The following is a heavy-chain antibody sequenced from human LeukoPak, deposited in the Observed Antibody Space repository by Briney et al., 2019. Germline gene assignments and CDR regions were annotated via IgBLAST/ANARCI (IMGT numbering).Heavy chain of an antibody. J-gene: IGHJ4*02. D-gene: IGHD5-18*01. CDR3: ATRSGYSYGYLVYFDY. CDR2: XDPEDGET. V-gene: IGHV1-24*01. Sequence: XXGKGLXXXXXXDPEDGETIYAQKFQGRVTMTEDTSTDTAYMELSSLRSEDTAVYYCATRSGYSYGYLVYFDYWGQGTLVTVSS.